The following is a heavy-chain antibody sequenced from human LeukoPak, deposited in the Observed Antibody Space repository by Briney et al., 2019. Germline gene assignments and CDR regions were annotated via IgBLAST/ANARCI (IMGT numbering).Heavy chain of an antibody. D-gene: IGHD3-16*01. CDR1: GGSISSYY. Sequence: PSETLSLTCTVSGGSISSYYWSWIRQPPGKALEWIGYIYYSGSTNYNPSLKSRVTISVDTSKNQFSLKLSSVTAADTAVYYCARNLNGIFALRTLIPWYYMDVWGKGTTVTVSS. CDR3: ARNLNGIFALRTLIPWYYMDV. J-gene: IGHJ6*03. V-gene: IGHV4-59*01. CDR2: IYYSGST.